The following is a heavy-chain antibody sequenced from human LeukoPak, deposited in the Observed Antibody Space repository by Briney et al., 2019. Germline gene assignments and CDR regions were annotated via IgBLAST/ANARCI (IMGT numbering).Heavy chain of an antibody. D-gene: IGHD2-2*01. Sequence: GGSLRLSCAASGFTFSSYGMHWVRQAPGKGLKWVAFIRYDGSNKYYADSVKGRFTISRDNSKNTLYLQMNSLRAEDTAVYYCARGAKGGYCSSTSCSSGFDYWGQGTLVTVSS. CDR2: IRYDGSNK. V-gene: IGHV3-30*02. J-gene: IGHJ4*02. CDR3: ARGAKGGYCSSTSCSSGFDY. CDR1: GFTFSSYG.